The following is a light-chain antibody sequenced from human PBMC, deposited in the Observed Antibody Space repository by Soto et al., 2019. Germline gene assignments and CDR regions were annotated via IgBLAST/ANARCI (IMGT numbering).Light chain of an antibody. J-gene: IGKJ4*01. CDR3: QQFATYPLT. V-gene: IGKV3-20*01. Sequence: SQSLSSSYLAWYQQKPGQAPRLLIYGASSRATGIPDRFSGSESGTDCGLGISCLQPDGSAMYHCQQFATYPLTFGRGTQVDIK. CDR2: GAS. CDR1: QSLSSSY.